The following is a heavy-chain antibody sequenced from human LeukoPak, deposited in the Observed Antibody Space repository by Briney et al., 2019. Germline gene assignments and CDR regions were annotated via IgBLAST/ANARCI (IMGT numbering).Heavy chain of an antibody. CDR3: ARHKGSSWSSFDY. V-gene: IGHV4-59*08. J-gene: IGHJ4*02. CDR2: IYYSGST. CDR1: GGSISSYY. Sequence: PSETLSLTRTVSGGSISSYYWSWIRQPPGKGLEWIGYIYYSGSTNYNPSLKSRVTISVDTSKNQFSLKLSSVTAADTAVYYCARHKGSSWSSFDYWGQGTLVTVSS. D-gene: IGHD6-13*01.